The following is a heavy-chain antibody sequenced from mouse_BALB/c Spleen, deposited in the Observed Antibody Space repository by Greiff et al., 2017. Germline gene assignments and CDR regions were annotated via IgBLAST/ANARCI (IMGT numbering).Heavy chain of an antibody. CDR3: ARGGTMITTRAMDY. J-gene: IGHJ4*01. D-gene: IGHD2-4*01. CDR1: GYAFSSSW. V-gene: IGHV1-82*01. Sequence: QVHVKQSGPELVKPGASVKISCKASGYAFSSSWMNWVKQRPGQGLEWIGRIYPGDGDTNYNGKFKGKATLTADKSSSTAYMQLSSLTSVDSAVYFCARGGTMITTRAMDYWGQGTSVTVSS. CDR2: IYPGDGDT.